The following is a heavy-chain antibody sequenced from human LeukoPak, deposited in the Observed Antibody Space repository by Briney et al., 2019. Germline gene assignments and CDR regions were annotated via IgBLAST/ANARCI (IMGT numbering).Heavy chain of an antibody. D-gene: IGHD1-26*01. J-gene: IGHJ4*02. Sequence: PGGSLRLSCAASGFTFSSYAMSWVRQAPGKGLEWVSAKSGSGGSTYFADSVKGRFSISRDNSKNTLYLLMNSLRAEDTAVYYCAKDPQWELPSPFDHWGQGTLVTVSS. CDR3: AKDPQWELPSPFDH. CDR2: KSGSGGST. CDR1: GFTFSSYA. V-gene: IGHV3-23*01.